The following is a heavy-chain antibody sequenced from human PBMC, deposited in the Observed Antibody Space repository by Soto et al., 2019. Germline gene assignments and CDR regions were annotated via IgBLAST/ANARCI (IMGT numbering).Heavy chain of an antibody. CDR3: ARGSGYDLPYGMDV. D-gene: IGHD5-12*01. V-gene: IGHV4-34*01. J-gene: IGHJ6*02. CDR2: INHSGST. Sequence: KSSETLSLTXAVYGGPFSGYYWSWIRQPPGKGLEWIGEINHSGSTNYNPSLKSRVTISVDTSKNQFSLKLSSVTAADTAVYYCARGSGYDLPYGMDVWGQGTTVTVSS. CDR1: GGPFSGYY.